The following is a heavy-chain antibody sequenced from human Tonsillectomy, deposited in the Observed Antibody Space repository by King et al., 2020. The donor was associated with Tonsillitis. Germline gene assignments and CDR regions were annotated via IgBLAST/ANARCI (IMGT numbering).Heavy chain of an antibody. Sequence: VQLVESGGGLVKPGGSLRLSCAASGFTFSSYSMNWVRQAPGKGLEWVSSISSSSSYIYYADSVKGRFTISRDNAKNSLYLQMNSLRAEDTAVYYCARKYYSDSSGYRDDNCGMDVWGQGTTVTVSS. CDR2: ISSSSSYI. CDR1: GFTFSSYS. J-gene: IGHJ6*02. D-gene: IGHD3-22*01. V-gene: IGHV3-21*01. CDR3: ARKYYSDSSGYRDDNCGMDV.